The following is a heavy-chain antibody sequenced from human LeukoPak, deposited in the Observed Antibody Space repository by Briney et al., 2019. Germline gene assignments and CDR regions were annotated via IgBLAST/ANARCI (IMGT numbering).Heavy chain of an antibody. D-gene: IGHD5-24*01. J-gene: IGHJ4*02. Sequence: PGGSLRLSCAASGFSFTFYSMNWVRQAPGKGLEWVANIKQDGSEKYYVDSVKGRFTISRDNAKNSLYLQMNSLRAEDTAVYYCARAGMARSFDYWGQGTLVTVSS. V-gene: IGHV3-7*01. CDR3: ARAGMARSFDY. CDR2: IKQDGSEK. CDR1: GFSFTFYS.